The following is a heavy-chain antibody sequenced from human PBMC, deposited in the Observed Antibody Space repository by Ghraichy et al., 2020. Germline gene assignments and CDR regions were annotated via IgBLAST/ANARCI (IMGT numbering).Heavy chain of an antibody. D-gene: IGHD5-24*01. J-gene: IGHJ4*02. Sequence: GESLRLSCEASGFTFRNAWMNWVRQAPGKGLEWVGRIKSKAEGGTTDYAAPVKGRFTISRDDSKNTLFLHMNSLKTEDTAVYYCTTVYGYKKTGRDYWGQGTLVTVSS. CDR3: TTVYGYKKTGRDY. CDR1: GFTFRNAW. CDR2: IKSKAEGGTT. V-gene: IGHV3-15*07.